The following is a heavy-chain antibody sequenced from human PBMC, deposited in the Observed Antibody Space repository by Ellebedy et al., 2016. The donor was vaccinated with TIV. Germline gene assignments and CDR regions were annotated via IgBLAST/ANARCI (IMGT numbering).Heavy chain of an antibody. CDR1: GGSISSYY. V-gene: IGHV4-59*12. Sequence: MPGGSLRLSCTVSGGSISSYYWSWIRQPPGKGLEWIGYIYYSGSTNYNPSLKSRVTVSVDTSKNQFSLKLSSVTAADTAVYYCARRRELRFLEWSYGMDVWGQGTTVTVSS. CDR2: IYYSGST. CDR3: ARRRELRFLEWSYGMDV. J-gene: IGHJ6*02. D-gene: IGHD3-3*01.